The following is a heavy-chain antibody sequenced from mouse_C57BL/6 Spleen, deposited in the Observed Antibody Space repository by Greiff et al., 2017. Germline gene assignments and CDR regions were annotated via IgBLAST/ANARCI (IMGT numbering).Heavy chain of an antibody. CDR3: TRAYYGSSYWYFDV. V-gene: IGHV5-9-1*02. CDR1: GFTFSSYA. J-gene: IGHJ1*03. Sequence: EVQLVESGEGLVKPGGSLKLSCAASGFTFSSYAMSWVRQTPEKRLEWVAYISSGGDYIYYADTVKGRFTISRDNARNTLYLQMSSLKSEDTAMYYCTRAYYGSSYWYFDVWGTGTTVTVSS. D-gene: IGHD1-1*01. CDR2: ISSGGDYI.